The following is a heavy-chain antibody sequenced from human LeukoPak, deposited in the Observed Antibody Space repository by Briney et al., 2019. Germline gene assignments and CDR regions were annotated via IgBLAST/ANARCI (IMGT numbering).Heavy chain of an antibody. CDR2: ISYDGSNK. CDR1: GFTFSSYA. V-gene: IGHV3-30-3*01. J-gene: IGHJ1*01. Sequence: GGSLRLSCAASGFTFSSYAMHWVRQAPGKGLEWVAVISYDGSNKYYADSVKGRFTISRDNSKNTLYLQMNSLRAEDTAVYYCARGRSRQPPSLPGYFQHWGQGTLVTVSS. CDR3: ARGRSRQPPSLPGYFQH.